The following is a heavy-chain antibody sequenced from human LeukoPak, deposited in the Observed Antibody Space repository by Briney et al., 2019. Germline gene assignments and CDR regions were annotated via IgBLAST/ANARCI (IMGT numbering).Heavy chain of an antibody. CDR2: ISYDGSNV. CDR1: GFSFSSHA. CDR3: ARAVNIVVVPAASPLESMDV. Sequence: GGSLRLSCAASGFSFSSHAMHWVRQAPGKGLEWVAVISYDGSNVYFADSVKGRFTISRDNSKNTLYLQMNSLRPEDTAVYYCARAVNIVVVPAASPLESMDVWGQGTTVTVSS. D-gene: IGHD2-2*01. V-gene: IGHV3-30-3*01. J-gene: IGHJ6*02.